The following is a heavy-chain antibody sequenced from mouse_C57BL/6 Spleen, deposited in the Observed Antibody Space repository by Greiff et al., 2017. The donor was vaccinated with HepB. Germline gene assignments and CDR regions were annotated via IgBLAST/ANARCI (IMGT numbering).Heavy chain of an antibody. CDR1: GFTFSDFY. D-gene: IGHD2-5*01. Sequence: EVQGVESGGGLVQSGRSLRLSCATSGFTFSDFYMEWVRQAPGKGLEWIAASRNKANDYTTEYSASVKGRFIVSRDTSQSILYLQMNALRAEDTAIYYCARDAYSKGAMDYWGQGTSVTVSS. V-gene: IGHV7-1*01. CDR3: ARDAYSKGAMDY. CDR2: SRNKANDYTT. J-gene: IGHJ4*01.